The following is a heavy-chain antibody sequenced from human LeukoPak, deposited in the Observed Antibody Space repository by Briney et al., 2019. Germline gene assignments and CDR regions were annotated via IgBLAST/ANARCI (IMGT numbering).Heavy chain of an antibody. D-gene: IGHD2-15*01. V-gene: IGHV1-46*01. CDR1: GYTFTSYY. Sequence: ASVKVSCTASGYTFTSYYMHWVRQAPGQGLEWMGIINPSGGSTSYAQKFQGRVTMTRDTSTSTVYMELSSLRSEDTAVYYCAILQHLRWELPSRDYWGQGTLVTYSS. CDR3: AILQHLRWELPSRDY. J-gene: IGHJ4*02. CDR2: INPSGGST.